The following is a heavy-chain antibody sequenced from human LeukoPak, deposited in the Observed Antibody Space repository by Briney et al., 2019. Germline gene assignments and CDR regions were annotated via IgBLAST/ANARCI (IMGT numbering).Heavy chain of an antibody. D-gene: IGHD4-11*01. Sequence: ASVKVSCKASGYTFTSYYIHWMRQAPGQGLEWMGIINPGSGTTTYAQKFQGRVTMTRDTSTSTVYMELSSLRSEGTALYYCARGISGGSTVTYFFDYWGQGTLVTVSS. V-gene: IGHV1-46*01. CDR2: INPGSGTT. J-gene: IGHJ4*02. CDR3: ARGISGGSTVTYFFDY. CDR1: GYTFTSYY.